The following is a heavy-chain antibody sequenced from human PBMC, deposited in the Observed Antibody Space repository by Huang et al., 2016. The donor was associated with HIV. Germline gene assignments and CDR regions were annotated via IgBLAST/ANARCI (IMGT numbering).Heavy chain of an antibody. V-gene: IGHV3-7*01. CDR1: GFTFSGSW. CDR3: ARAADSSGYDVYYFDY. CDR2: IKQDGREK. D-gene: IGHD3-22*01. Sequence: EVQLVESGGGLVQPGGSLRLSCAASGFTFSGSWMSWVRQAPGTGLEWLANIKQDGREKYLVESVKGGFTIARANDKNSLYLQMNSRRAEDTAVYYCARAADSSGYDVYYFDYWGQGTLVTVSS. J-gene: IGHJ4*02.